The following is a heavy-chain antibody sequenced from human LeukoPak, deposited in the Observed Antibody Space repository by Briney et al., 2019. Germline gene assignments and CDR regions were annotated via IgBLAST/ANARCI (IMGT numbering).Heavy chain of an antibody. J-gene: IGHJ4*02. Sequence: ASVKVSCKVSGYTLTELSMHWVRQAPGKGLEWMGGFDPEDGETIYAQKFQGRVTMTEDTSTDTAYMELSSLRAEDTALYYCAKVQHSGSYFDYWGQGTLVTVSS. CDR2: FDPEDGET. D-gene: IGHD3-10*01. V-gene: IGHV1-24*01. CDR1: GYTLTELS. CDR3: AKVQHSGSYFDY.